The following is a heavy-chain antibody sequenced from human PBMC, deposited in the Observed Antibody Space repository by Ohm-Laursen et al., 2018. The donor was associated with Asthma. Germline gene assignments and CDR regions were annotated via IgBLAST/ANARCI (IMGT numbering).Heavy chain of an antibody. V-gene: IGHV3-30-3*01. CDR2: ISYDGSNK. Sequence: SLRLSCAASGFTFSSYAMSWVRQAPGKGLEWVAVISYDGSNKYYADSVKGRFTISRDNSKNTLYLQMNSLRAEDTAVYYCARDPAIAGWQQLSNFDYWGQGTLVTVSS. CDR1: GFTFSSYA. D-gene: IGHD6-13*01. J-gene: IGHJ4*02. CDR3: ARDPAIAGWQQLSNFDY.